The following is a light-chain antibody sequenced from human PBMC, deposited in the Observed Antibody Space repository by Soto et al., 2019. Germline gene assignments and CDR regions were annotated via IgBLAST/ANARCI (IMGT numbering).Light chain of an antibody. J-gene: IGKJ1*01. CDR3: HQCRNCPPTWT. Sequence: ELVLTQSPATLSLSPGERATLSCMASLSVSCYLAWYQQIPGHAPRLLIYDASNRATGIPARFSGSGSGTDITLTINSLVPEDVAVYYCHQCRNCPPTWTFGQGTNGEIQ. CDR1: LSVSCY. V-gene: IGKV3-11*01. CDR2: DAS.